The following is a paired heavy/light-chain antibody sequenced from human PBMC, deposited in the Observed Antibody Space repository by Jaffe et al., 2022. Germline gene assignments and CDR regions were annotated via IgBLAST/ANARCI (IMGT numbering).Light chain of an antibody. CDR1: SSDVGGYNY. J-gene: IGLJ1*01. V-gene: IGLV2-14*01. CDR2: EVS. Sequence: QSALTQPASVSGSPGQSITISCTGTSSDVGGYNYVSWYQQHPGKAPKLMIYEVSNRPSGVSNRFSGSKSGNTASLTISGLQAEDEADYYCSSYTSSSRYVFGTGTKVTVL. CDR3: SSYTSSSRYV.
Heavy chain of an antibody. CDR2: INHSGST. CDR3: ARSPIVVVPAAMGRRAPPRPYYFDY. J-gene: IGHJ4*02. Sequence: QVQLQQWGAGLLKPSETLSLTCAVYGGSFSGYYWSWIRQPPGKGLEWIGEINHSGSTNYNPSLKSRVTISVDTSKNQFSLKLSSVTAADTAVYYCARSPIVVVPAAMGRRAPPRPYYFDYWGQGTLVTVSS. V-gene: IGHV4-34*01. CDR1: GGSFSGYY. D-gene: IGHD2-2*01.